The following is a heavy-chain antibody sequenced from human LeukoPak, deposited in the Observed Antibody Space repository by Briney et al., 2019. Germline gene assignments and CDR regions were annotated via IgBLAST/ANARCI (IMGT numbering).Heavy chain of an antibody. CDR2: IYYSGST. D-gene: IGHD6-13*01. CDR1: GGSISSYY. CDR3: ARQSSSWYEINWFDP. Sequence: SETLSLTCTVSGGSISSYYWSWIRQPPGKGLKWIGYIYYSGSTNYNPSLKSRVTISVDTSKNQFSLKLSSVTAADTAVYYCARQSSSWYEINWFDPWGQGTLVTVSS. V-gene: IGHV4-59*08. J-gene: IGHJ5*02.